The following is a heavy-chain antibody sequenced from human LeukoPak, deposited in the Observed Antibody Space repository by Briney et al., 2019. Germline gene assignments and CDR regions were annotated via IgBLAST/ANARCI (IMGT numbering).Heavy chain of an antibody. Sequence: TSETLSLTCAVYGGSFSGYYWSWIRQPPGKGLEWIGEINHSGSTNYNPSLKSRVTISVDTSKNQFSLKLSSVTAADTAVYYCARGIVTHAFDIWGQGTMVTVSS. CDR3: ARGIVTHAFDI. D-gene: IGHD2/OR15-2a*01. CDR1: GGSFSGYY. V-gene: IGHV4-34*01. J-gene: IGHJ3*02. CDR2: INHSGST.